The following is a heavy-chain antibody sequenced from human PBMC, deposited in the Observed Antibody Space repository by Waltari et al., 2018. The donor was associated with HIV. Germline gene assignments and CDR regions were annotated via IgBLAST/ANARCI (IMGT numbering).Heavy chain of an antibody. CDR1: TYTFTNYP. CDR2: INTRTGNP. Sequence: QVQLVQSGSDLKKPGAFVNVSCKASTYTFTNYPLNLVRQAPGQGLEWMGWINTRTGNPTYAQAFTGRFVFSLDTSVSTAYLQITSLKAEDTAIYYCARVDGSASFSFDSWGQGALVTVSS. D-gene: IGHD1-1*01. CDR3: ARVDGSASFSFDS. V-gene: IGHV7-4-1*02. J-gene: IGHJ4*02.